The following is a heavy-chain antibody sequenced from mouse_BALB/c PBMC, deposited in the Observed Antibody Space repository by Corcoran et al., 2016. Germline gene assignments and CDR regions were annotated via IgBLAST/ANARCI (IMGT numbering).Heavy chain of an antibody. D-gene: IGHD2-14*01. V-gene: IGHV14-3*02. Sequence: EVQLQQSGAELVKPGASVKLSSTASGFNIKDTYMHWVKQRPEQGLAWIGRIDPANGNTKYDPKFQGKSTITADTSSNTAYLQLSSLTSEDTAVYYCARSNDRDDGDWYFDVWGAGTTVTVSS. CDR2: IDPANGNT. CDR1: GFNIKDTY. J-gene: IGHJ1*01. CDR3: ARSNDRDDGDWYFDV.